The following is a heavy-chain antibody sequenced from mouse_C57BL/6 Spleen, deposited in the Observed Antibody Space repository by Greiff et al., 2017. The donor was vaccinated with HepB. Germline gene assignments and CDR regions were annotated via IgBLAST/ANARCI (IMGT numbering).Heavy chain of an antibody. D-gene: IGHD1-1*01. CDR2: ISSGGDYI. J-gene: IGHJ4*01. Sequence: EVQLVESGEGLVKPGGSLKLSCAASGFTFSSYAMSWVRQTPEKRLEWVAYISSGGDYIYYADTVKGRFTISRDNARNTLYLQMSSLKSEDTAMYYCTRVPHYYGSSYDYAMDYWGQGTSVTVSS. CDR1: GFTFSSYA. V-gene: IGHV5-9-1*02. CDR3: TRVPHYYGSSYDYAMDY.